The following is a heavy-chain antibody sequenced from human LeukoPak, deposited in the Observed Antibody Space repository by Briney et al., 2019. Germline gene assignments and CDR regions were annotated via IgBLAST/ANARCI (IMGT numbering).Heavy chain of an antibody. V-gene: IGHV1-18*01. Sequence: GASVKVSCKASGHTFTSYGISWVRQAPGQGLEWMGWISAYNGNTNYAQKLQGRVTMTTDTSTSTAYMELRSLRSDDTAVYYCARVVDRRGYSYAIDYWGQGTLVTVSS. CDR2: ISAYNGNT. CDR1: GHTFTSYG. CDR3: ARVVDRRGYSYAIDY. J-gene: IGHJ4*02. D-gene: IGHD5-18*01.